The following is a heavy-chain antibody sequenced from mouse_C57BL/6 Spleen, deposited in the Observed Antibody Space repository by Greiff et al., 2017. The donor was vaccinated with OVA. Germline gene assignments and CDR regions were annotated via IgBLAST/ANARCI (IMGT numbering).Heavy chain of an antibody. CDR3: ARLEVYYGNAWFAY. D-gene: IGHD2-1*01. Sequence: QVQLQQPGAELVMPGASVKLSCKASGYTFTSYWMHWVKQRPGQGLEWIGEIDPSDSYTNYTQKFKGNSTLTVDKSSSTAYMQLSSLTSEDSAVYYCARLEVYYGNAWFAYWGQGTLVTVSA. J-gene: IGHJ3*01. CDR2: IDPSDSYT. V-gene: IGHV1-69*01. CDR1: GYTFTSYW.